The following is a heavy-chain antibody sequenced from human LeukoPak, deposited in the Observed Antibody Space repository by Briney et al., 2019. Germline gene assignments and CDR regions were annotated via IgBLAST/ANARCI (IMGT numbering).Heavy chain of an antibody. V-gene: IGHV3-49*04. J-gene: IGHJ6*02. Sequence: GGSLRLSCTASGFTFGDYAMSWVRQAPGKGLEWVGFIRSKAYGGTTEYAASVKGRFTISRDDSKSIAYLQMNSLKTEDTAVYYCTRVDYGSGSGYYYYGMDVWGQGTTVTVSS. CDR2: IRSKAYGGTT. CDR3: TRVDYGSGSGYYYYGMDV. D-gene: IGHD3-10*01. CDR1: GFTFGDYA.